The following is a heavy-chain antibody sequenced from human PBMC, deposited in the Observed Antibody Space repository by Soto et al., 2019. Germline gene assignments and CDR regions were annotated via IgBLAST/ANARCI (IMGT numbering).Heavy chain of an antibody. CDR2: ISYYSGSI. CDR1: GFTFDDYA. J-gene: IGHJ6*02. D-gene: IGHD2-15*01. Sequence: GGSLRLSCAASGFTFDDYAMHWVRQVPGKGLEWVSGISYYSGSIGYADSVKGRFTISRDNAKNSLYLQMNSLRAEDTALYYCAKSMGGTANGMDVWGQGTTVTVSS. CDR3: AKSMGGTANGMDV. V-gene: IGHV3-9*01.